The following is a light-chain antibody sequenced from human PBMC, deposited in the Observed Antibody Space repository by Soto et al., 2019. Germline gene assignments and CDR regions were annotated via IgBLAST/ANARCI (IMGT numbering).Light chain of an antibody. CDR2: DIS. CDR1: QTVSRN. Sequence: EVVMIQSPATLSVSPGERATLSCRASQTVSRNLTWYQQRPRQAPRLLIYDISNRATGVPARFSGSESEPEFTLTIRSLQIEDFAVYYCQQYNNWPYFGTVTRTEVK. J-gene: IGKJ5*01. V-gene: IGKV3-15*01. CDR3: QQYNNWPY.